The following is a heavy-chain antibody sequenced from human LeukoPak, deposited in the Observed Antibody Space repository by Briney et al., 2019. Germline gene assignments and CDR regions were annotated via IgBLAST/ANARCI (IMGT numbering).Heavy chain of an antibody. V-gene: IGHV4-4*07. CDR2: IHTSGST. Sequence: PSETLSLTCTVSGGSISTFYWSWIRQPAGKGLEWIGRIHTSGSTDYNPSLKSRVTMSVDTSKNQFSLKLSSVTAADTVVYYCAREGSMTARPFVSIDYWGQGTLVTVSS. J-gene: IGHJ4*02. CDR3: AREGSMTARPFVSIDY. D-gene: IGHD6-6*01. CDR1: GGSISTFY.